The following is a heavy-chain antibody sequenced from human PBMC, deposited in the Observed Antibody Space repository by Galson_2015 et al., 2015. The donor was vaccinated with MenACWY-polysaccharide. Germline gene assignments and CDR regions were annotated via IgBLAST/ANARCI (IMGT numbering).Heavy chain of an antibody. Sequence: SLRLSCAASGFTFSSYAMHWVRQAPGKGLEWVAVISYNGNNIYYADSEEGRFTISRDNFKSTPYLQMNSLRPEDTGVYYCARSYCDRTTCYGMDVWGQGTMVTVSS. CDR2: ISYNGNNI. D-gene: IGHD2-21*01. CDR1: GFTFSSYA. CDR3: ARSYCDRTTCYGMDV. J-gene: IGHJ6*02. V-gene: IGHV3-30-3*01.